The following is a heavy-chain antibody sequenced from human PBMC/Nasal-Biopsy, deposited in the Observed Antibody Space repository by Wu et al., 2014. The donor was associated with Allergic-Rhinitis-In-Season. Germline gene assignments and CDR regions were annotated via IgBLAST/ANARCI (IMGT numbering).Heavy chain of an antibody. J-gene: IGHJ3*01. CDR1: GFTFSSYG. Sequence: LRLSCAASGFTFSSYGMHWVRQAPGKGLEWVAVIWYDGSNKYYADSVKGRFTISRDNSKNTLYLQMNSLRAEDTALYYCVKDYGGSFERDSFDVWGQGDNGHRLL. V-gene: IGHV3-33*06. CDR3: VKDYGGSFERDSFDV. D-gene: IGHD4-23*01. CDR2: IWYDGSNK.